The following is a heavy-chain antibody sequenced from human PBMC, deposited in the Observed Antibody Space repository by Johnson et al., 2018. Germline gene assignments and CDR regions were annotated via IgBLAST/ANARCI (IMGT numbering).Heavy chain of an antibody. CDR3: ARDEGDAFDI. CDR1: GFTFSSYS. J-gene: IGHJ3*02. V-gene: IGHV3-21*01. Sequence: VQLVESGGGLVKPGGSLRLSCAASGFTFSSYSMNWVRQAPGKGLEWVSSISSSSSYIYYADSVKGRFTISRDNAKNSLYLQMNRQSAEDTAVYYCARDEGDAFDIWGQGTMVTVSS. CDR2: ISSSSSYI.